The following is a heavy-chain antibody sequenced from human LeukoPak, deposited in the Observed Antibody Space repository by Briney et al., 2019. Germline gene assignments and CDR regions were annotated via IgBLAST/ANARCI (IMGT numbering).Heavy chain of an antibody. Sequence: GSLRLSCAASGFTVSSNEMSWIRQPPGKGLEWIGEINHSGSTNYNPSLKSRVTISVDTSKNQFSLKLSSVTAADTAVYYCARKMGTLGHAFDIWGQGTMVTVSS. CDR1: GFTVSSNE. CDR2: INHSGST. J-gene: IGHJ3*02. D-gene: IGHD7-27*01. CDR3: ARKMGTLGHAFDI. V-gene: IGHV4-34*01.